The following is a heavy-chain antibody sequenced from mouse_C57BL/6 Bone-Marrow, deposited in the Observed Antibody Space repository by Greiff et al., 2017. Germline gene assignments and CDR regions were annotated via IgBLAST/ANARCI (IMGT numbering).Heavy chain of an antibody. CDR1: GFTFSSYA. CDR3: ARFAY. J-gene: IGHJ3*01. V-gene: IGHV5-4*03. CDR2: ISDGGSYT. Sequence: EVKLEESGGGLVKPGGSLKLSCAASGFTFSSYAMSWVRQTPEKRLEWVATISDGGSYTYYPDNVKGRFTISRDNAKNNLYLQMSHLKSEDTAMYYCARFAYWGQGTLVTVSA.